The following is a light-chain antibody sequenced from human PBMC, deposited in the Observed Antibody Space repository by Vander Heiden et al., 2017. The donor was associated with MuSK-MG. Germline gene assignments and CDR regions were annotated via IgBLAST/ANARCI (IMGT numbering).Light chain of an antibody. J-gene: IGLJ2*01. CDR2: DDN. CDR3: QVWDRSSDHVV. V-gene: IGLV3-21*02. Sequence: SYVLTQPPSVSVAPGQTARITGGGDKIGSKSVHWYQQKAGQAPVLVVHDDNDRRSGIPERFSGSNSGNPATLTITRVEAGDEADYYCQVWDRSSDHVVFGGGTKLTVL. CDR1: KIGSKS.